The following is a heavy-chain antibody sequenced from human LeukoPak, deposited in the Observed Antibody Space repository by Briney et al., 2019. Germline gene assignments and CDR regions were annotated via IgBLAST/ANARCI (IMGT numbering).Heavy chain of an antibody. CDR1: EFTFSNYA. Sequence: PGGSLRLSCAASEFTFSNYAMYWVRQAPGKGLEWVAVISYDGSNKYYADSVKGRFTISRDNSKNTQSLQMNSLRAEDTAVYYCARFIAAPYYFDYWGRGTLVTVSS. V-gene: IGHV3-30*04. CDR2: ISYDGSNK. D-gene: IGHD6-13*01. J-gene: IGHJ4*02. CDR3: ARFIAAPYYFDY.